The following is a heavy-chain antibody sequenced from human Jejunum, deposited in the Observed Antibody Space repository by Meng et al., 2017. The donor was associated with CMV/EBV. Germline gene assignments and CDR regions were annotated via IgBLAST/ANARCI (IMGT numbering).Heavy chain of an antibody. J-gene: IGHJ6*02. CDR2: IYYGGTT. Sequence: ISSPTYYWGWFRQPPGRGLEWIASIYYGGTTYYSPSLKSRVTISVDTSKNQFSLSLSSVTAADTAVYYCARDRVHFSDDYYYYGMDVWGLGTTVTVSS. D-gene: IGHD1-1*01. CDR1: ISSPTYY. V-gene: IGHV4-39*07. CDR3: ARDRVHFSDDYYYYGMDV.